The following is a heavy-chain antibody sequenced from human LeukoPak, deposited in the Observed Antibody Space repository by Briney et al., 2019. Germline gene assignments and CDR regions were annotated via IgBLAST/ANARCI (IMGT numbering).Heavy chain of an antibody. CDR3: ARLPTFYYDSSHYHYDY. CDR2: ISGSGPST. CDR1: GFTFRNYA. Sequence: GGSLRLSCAASGFTFRNYAMSWVRHAPGKGLEWASSISGSGPSTDYADSVKGRFTISRDKSKNTLYLQMNSLRVEDTAVYYCARLPTFYYDSSHYHYDYWGQGTLVTVSS. D-gene: IGHD3-22*01. J-gene: IGHJ4*02. V-gene: IGHV3-23*01.